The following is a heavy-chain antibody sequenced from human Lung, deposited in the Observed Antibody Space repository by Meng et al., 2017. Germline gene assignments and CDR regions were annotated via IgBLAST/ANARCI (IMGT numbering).Heavy chain of an antibody. J-gene: IGHJ4*02. CDR2: INHSGST. D-gene: IGHD4-11*01. V-gene: IGHV4-34*01. Sequence: QGPPLQWGAGLLQPSETLSLTCVVSGGSFSDYYWSWIRQPPGKGLEWIGEINHSGSTNYNPSLESRATISVDTSQNNLSLKLSSVTAADSAVYYCARGPTTMAHDFDYWGQGTLVTVSS. CDR3: ARGPTTMAHDFDY. CDR1: GGSFSDYY.